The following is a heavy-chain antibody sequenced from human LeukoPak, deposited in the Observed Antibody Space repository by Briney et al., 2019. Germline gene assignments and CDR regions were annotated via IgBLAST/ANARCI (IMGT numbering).Heavy chain of an antibody. CDR2: IYYSGSI. J-gene: IGHJ4*02. D-gene: IGHD3-22*01. Sequence: PSETLSLTCTASGGSISSYYWSWIRQPPGKGLEWIGYIYYSGSINYNPSLKSRVTISVDTSKNQFSLKLSSVTAADTAVYYCARGGDSSGYYYPVFDYWGQGTLVTVSS. CDR1: GGSISSYY. V-gene: IGHV4-59*01. CDR3: ARGGDSSGYYYPVFDY.